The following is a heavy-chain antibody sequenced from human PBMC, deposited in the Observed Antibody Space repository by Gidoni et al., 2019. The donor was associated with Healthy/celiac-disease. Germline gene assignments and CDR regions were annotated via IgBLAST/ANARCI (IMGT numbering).Heavy chain of an antibody. J-gene: IGHJ4*02. V-gene: IGHV1-2*06. Sequence: QVQLVQSGAEVKKPGASVKVSCKASEYTFTGYYMHWVRQAPGQGLEWMGRINPNSGGTNYAQKLQGRVTMTRDTSISTAYMELSRLRSDDTAVYYCARDLPKALTTTTDYWGQGTLVTVSS. CDR2: INPNSGGT. D-gene: IGHD4-4*01. CDR3: ARDLPKALTTTTDY. CDR1: EYTFTGYY.